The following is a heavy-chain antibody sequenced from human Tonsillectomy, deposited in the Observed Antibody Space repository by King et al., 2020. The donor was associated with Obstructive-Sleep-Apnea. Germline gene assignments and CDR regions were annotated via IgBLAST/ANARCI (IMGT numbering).Heavy chain of an antibody. Sequence: QLQESGPGLVKPSETLSLTCIVSGASIGSSSYYWGWIRQPPGKGLEWIGSISYSGSTYYNPSLRSRDTISVDTSKNQFSLKLKSVTAADTAVYYCARLDIDYFYQYGMDVWGQGTTVTVSS. J-gene: IGHJ6*02. CDR3: ARLDIDYFYQYGMDV. V-gene: IGHV4-39*07. CDR1: GASIGSSSYY. D-gene: IGHD2-2*03. CDR2: ISYSGST.